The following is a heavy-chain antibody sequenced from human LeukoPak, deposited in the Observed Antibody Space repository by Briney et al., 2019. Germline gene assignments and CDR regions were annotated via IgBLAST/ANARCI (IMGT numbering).Heavy chain of an antibody. CDR3: ARVLGPMYHDAFDI. CDR1: GGSVSSGSYY. J-gene: IGHJ3*02. V-gene: IGHV4-61*01. CDR2: IYYSDIT. D-gene: IGHD1-26*01. Sequence: SETLSLTCTVSGGSVSSGSYYWSWIRQPPGKELEWIGYIYYSDITSYNPTLKSRVTISVDMSKNQFSLNLSSVTAADTAVYYCARVLGPMYHDAFDIWGLGTMVTVSS.